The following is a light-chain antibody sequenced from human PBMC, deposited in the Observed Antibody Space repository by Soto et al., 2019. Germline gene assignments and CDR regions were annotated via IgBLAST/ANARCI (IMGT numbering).Light chain of an antibody. CDR1: SSDVGGSKF. J-gene: IGLJ1*01. V-gene: IGLV2-11*01. CDR3: CSYAGTYTGV. CDR2: DVT. Sequence: QSVLTQPRSVSGSPGQSVTMSCTGSSSDVGGSKFVSWYQQRPGKAPRLMIYDVTERPSGVPDRFSGSKSGNTASLTISGLQAEDEADYYCCSYAGTYTGVFGTGTKLTVL.